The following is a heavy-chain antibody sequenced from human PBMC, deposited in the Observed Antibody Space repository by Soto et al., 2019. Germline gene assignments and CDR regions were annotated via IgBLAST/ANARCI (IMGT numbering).Heavy chain of an antibody. V-gene: IGHV5-10-1*01. CDR3: FRGGVTSRTFDY. CDR2: IDPSDSDT. D-gene: IGHD3-16*01. J-gene: IGHJ4*02. Sequence: PGESLKISCKGSGYSFTSYWISWVRQMPGKGLEWMGRIDPSDSDTRYSPSFQGHVTISVDKSISTAYVQWSSLKASDSAIYYCFRGGVTSRTFDYWGQGTLVTVSS. CDR1: GYSFTSYW.